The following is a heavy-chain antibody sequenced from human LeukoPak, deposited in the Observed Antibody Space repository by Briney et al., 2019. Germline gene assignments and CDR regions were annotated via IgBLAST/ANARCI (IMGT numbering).Heavy chain of an antibody. Sequence: ASVKVSCKASGYTFTDYYMHWLRQAPGQGLEWMGWINPNSGGTNYAQKFQGRVTMTRDTSISTAYMELSRLRSDDTAVYYCARVLATQTYYYYMDVWGKGTTVTVSS. J-gene: IGHJ6*03. D-gene: IGHD5-12*01. CDR1: GYTFTDYY. V-gene: IGHV1-2*02. CDR3: ARVLATQTYYYYMDV. CDR2: INPNSGGT.